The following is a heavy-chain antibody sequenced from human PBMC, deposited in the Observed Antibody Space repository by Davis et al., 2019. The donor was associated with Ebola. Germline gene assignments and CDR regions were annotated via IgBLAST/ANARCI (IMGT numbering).Heavy chain of an antibody. D-gene: IGHD3-10*01. J-gene: IGHJ2*01. V-gene: IGHV3-30-3*01. CDR1: GFIFGSHA. CDR2: ISYDGNNK. Sequence: GESLKISCAASGFIFGSHAMHWVRQAPGKGLEWVAVISYDGNNKHYGDSVKGRFSISRDNSKNTLYLQMNSLRAEDTAVYYCARGAVWFGDSARYFDLWGRGTLVTVSS. CDR3: ARGAVWFGDSARYFDL.